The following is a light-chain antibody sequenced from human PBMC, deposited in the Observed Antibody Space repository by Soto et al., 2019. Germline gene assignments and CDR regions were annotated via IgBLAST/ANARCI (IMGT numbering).Light chain of an antibody. CDR2: EVS. CDR3: SSYAGSILYV. V-gene: IGLV2-8*01. CDR1: SSDVGGYNY. J-gene: IGLJ1*01. Sequence: QSALTQPPSASGSPGQSVTISCTGTSSDVGGYNYVSWYQQHPGKAPKLMIYEVSERPSGVPDRFSGSKSGNTASLTVSGLQAEDEADYYCSSYAGSILYVFGTGTKLTVL.